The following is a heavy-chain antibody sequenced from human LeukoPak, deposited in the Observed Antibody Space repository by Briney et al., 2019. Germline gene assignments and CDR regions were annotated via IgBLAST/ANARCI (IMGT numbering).Heavy chain of an antibody. Sequence: GGSLRLSCAASGFTFSSYWMNWVRQAPGKGLEWVAVMSPDGNKKFYAEYVKGRFTISRDNSENTLYLEMNSLRGEDTAVYYCARGDYDLSGSYHYGMDVWGQGTTVTVSS. CDR3: ARGDYDLSGSYHYGMDV. CDR1: GFTFSSYW. D-gene: IGHD3-10*01. V-gene: IGHV3-30-3*01. J-gene: IGHJ6*02. CDR2: MSPDGNKK.